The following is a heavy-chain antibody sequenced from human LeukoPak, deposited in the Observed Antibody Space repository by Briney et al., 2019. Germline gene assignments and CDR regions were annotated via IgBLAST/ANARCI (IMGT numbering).Heavy chain of an antibody. CDR3: ARDWAYGDSGRGYFDY. Sequence: GASVKVSCKASGYTFTSYGISWVRQAPGQGLEWMGWISAYNGNTNYAQKLQGRVTMTTDTSTSTAYMELRSLRSDDTAVYYCARDWAYGDSGRGYFDYWGRGTLVTVSS. D-gene: IGHD4-17*01. V-gene: IGHV1-18*01. J-gene: IGHJ4*02. CDR1: GYTFTSYG. CDR2: ISAYNGNT.